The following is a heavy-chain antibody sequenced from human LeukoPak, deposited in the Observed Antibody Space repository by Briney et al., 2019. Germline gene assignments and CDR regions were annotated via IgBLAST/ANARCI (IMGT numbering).Heavy chain of an antibody. Sequence: SETLSLTCAVYGGSFSGYYWSWIRQPPGKGLEWIGEINHSGSTYYNPSRKSRVTISVDTSKNQFSLKLSSVTAADTAMYYCARYWGPYDNSGAYFDYWGQGTLVTVSS. CDR3: ARYWGPYDNSGAYFDY. D-gene: IGHD3-22*01. CDR2: INHSGST. V-gene: IGHV4-34*01. J-gene: IGHJ4*02. CDR1: GGSFSGYY.